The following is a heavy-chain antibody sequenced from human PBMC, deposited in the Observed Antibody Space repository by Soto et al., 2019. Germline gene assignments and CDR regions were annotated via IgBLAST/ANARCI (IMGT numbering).Heavy chain of an antibody. D-gene: IGHD3-10*01. CDR3: AKDRRYYGSGSYSFDP. CDR1: GFTFSSYA. J-gene: IGHJ5*02. CDR2: ISYDGSNK. V-gene: IGHV3-30-3*01. Sequence: GGSLRLSCAASGFTFSSYAMHWVRQAPGKGLEWVAVISYDGSNKYYADSVKGRFTISRDNSKNTLYLQMNSLRAEDTAVYYCAKDRRYYGSGSYSFDPWGQGTLVTVSS.